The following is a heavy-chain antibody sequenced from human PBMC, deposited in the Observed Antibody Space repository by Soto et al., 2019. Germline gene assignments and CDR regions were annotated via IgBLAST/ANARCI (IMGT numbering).Heavy chain of an antibody. Sequence: QVQLVESGGGVVQPGRSLRLSCAESGFTFSNYGMHCVRQAPGKGLEWVAVIWYDGSNKYYADPVKGRFTISRDNSKNTLYLQINSLRAEDTAVYYCARDDIPGRAVAIYGMDVWGQGTTVTVSS. D-gene: IGHD6-19*01. J-gene: IGHJ6*02. CDR3: ARDDIPGRAVAIYGMDV. CDR2: IWYDGSNK. CDR1: GFTFSNYG. V-gene: IGHV3-33*01.